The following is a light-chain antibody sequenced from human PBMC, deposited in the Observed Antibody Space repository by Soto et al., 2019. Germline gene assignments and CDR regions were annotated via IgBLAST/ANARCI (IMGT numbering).Light chain of an antibody. CDR3: AAWDDSRIVVL. CDR1: NSNIGTNT. CDR2: SDN. V-gene: IGLV1-44*01. J-gene: IGLJ2*01. Sequence: QSVLTQPPSTSGTPGQRVTMSCSGSNSNIGTNTVYWYQQLPGTAPKLLIQSDNRRPSGVPDRFSASKSGTSASLASSGLQSEDEADYYCAAWDDSRIVVLFGGGTKLTVL.